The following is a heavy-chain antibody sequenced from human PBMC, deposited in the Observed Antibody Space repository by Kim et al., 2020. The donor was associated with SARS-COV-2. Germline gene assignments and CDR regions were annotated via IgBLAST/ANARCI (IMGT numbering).Heavy chain of an antibody. D-gene: IGHD3-9*01. V-gene: IGHV3-13*01. Sequence: YPDSVKGRLTISRENAKNSLCLQMNSLRAGGSAVYYCVRGAVTGDSGMDVWGQGTTVTVSS. CDR3: VRGAVTGDSGMDV. J-gene: IGHJ6*02.